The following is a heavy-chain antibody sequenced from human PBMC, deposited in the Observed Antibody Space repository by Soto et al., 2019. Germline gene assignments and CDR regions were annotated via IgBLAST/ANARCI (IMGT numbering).Heavy chain of an antibody. J-gene: IGHJ1*01. V-gene: IGHV3-30*03. CDR3: GVRPYGSGSWYGYFQH. D-gene: IGHD6-13*01. CDR1: GFTFSSYG. Sequence: QVPLVESGGGVVQPGRSLRLSCAASGFTFSSYGMHWVRQAPGKGLEWVAVISYDGSNKYYADSVKGRFTISRDNSKNALYLQMNSLRAEDTAVYYCGVRPYGSGSWYGYFQHWGQGTLVTVSS. CDR2: ISYDGSNK.